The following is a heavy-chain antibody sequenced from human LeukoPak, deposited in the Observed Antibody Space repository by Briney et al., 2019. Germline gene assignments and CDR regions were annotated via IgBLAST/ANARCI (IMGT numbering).Heavy chain of an antibody. Sequence: PGGSLRLSCAASGLTFSEYAMSWVRQVPGMGLEWVSTIGVSGGSTNYADSVRGRFTISRDNSKNTLYLQINSLRADDTAVYYGPKGRVGTNGVLEHWGQGTLVTVSS. CDR2: IGVSGGST. V-gene: IGHV3-23*01. CDR3: PKGRVGTNGVLEH. CDR1: GLTFSEYA. D-gene: IGHD1-26*01. J-gene: IGHJ1*01.